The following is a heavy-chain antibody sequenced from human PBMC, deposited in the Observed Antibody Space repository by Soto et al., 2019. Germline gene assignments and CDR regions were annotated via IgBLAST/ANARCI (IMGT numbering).Heavy chain of an antibody. CDR3: ARDGGRHSGGIDY. CDR2: IIPIFGTA. J-gene: IGHJ4*02. D-gene: IGHD1-26*01. CDR1: GGTFSSYS. V-gene: IGHV1-69*01. Sequence: QVQLVQSGAEVKKPGSSVKVSCQASGGTFSSYSINWVRQAPGQGREWMGEIIPIFGTANYAQKFQGRVTITADESTRTAYMELSSLRSEDTAVFFGARDGGRHSGGIDYWGPGTLVTVSS.